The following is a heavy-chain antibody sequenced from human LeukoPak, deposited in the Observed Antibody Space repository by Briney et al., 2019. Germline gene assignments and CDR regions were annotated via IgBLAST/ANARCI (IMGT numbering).Heavy chain of an antibody. CDR2: ISYDGSNK. V-gene: IGHV3-30-3*01. Sequence: GALRLSCAASGFTFSSYAMHWVRQAPGKGLEWVAVISYDGSNKYYADSVKGRFTISRDNSKNTLYLQMNSLRAEDTAVYYCARDPARRFDYWGQGTLVTVSS. CDR1: GFTFSSYA. CDR3: ARDPARRFDY. J-gene: IGHJ4*02.